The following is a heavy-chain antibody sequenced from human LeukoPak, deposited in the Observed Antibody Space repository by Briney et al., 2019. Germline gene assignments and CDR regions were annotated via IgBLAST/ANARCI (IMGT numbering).Heavy chain of an antibody. Sequence: GGSLRLSCAASGFTFSSYGMHWVRQAPGKGLEWVAVISYDGSNKYYADSVKGRFTISRDNSKNTLYLQMNSLRAEDTAVYYCAKDLVRGYSYGCPDYWGQGTLVTVSS. V-gene: IGHV3-30*18. CDR3: AKDLVRGYSYGCPDY. D-gene: IGHD5-18*01. CDR2: ISYDGSNK. CDR1: GFTFSSYG. J-gene: IGHJ4*02.